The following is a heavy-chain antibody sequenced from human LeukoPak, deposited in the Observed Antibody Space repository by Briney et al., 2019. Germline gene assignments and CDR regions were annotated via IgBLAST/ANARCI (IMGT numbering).Heavy chain of an antibody. Sequence: ASVKVSCKASGYTFTGYYMHWVRQAPGQGLEWMGWINPNSGGTNYAQKFQGRVTMTRDTSTSTAYMELSRLRSDDTAVYYCAIIVVPAALSRDYFDYWGQGTLVTVSS. J-gene: IGHJ4*02. CDR3: AIIVVPAALSRDYFDY. D-gene: IGHD2-2*01. V-gene: IGHV1-2*02. CDR1: GYTFTGYY. CDR2: INPNSGGT.